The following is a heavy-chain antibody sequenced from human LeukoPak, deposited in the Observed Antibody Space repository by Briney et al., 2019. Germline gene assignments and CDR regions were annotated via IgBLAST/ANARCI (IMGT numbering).Heavy chain of an antibody. CDR2: IKQDGSEK. CDR3: ARALGRLQPYYYYYGMDV. V-gene: IGHV3-7*01. D-gene: IGHD5-24*01. CDR1: GFSFSTYG. J-gene: IGHJ6*02. Sequence: GTSLRLSCAASGFSFSTYGMHWVRQAPGKGLEWVANIKQDGSEKYYVDSVKGRFTISRDNAKNSLHLQMNSLRAEDTAVYYCARALGRLQPYYYYYGMDVWGQGTTVTVSS.